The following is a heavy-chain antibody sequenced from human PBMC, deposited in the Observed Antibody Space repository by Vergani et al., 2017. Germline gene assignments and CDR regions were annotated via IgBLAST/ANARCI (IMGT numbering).Heavy chain of an antibody. D-gene: IGHD3-3*01. J-gene: IGHJ3*02. CDR2: IYYSGST. Sequence: QVQLQQWGPGLVKPSQTLSLTCTVSGGSISSGGYYWSWIRQHPGKGLEWIGYIYYSGSTYYNPSLKSRVTISVDTSKNQFSLKLSSVTAADTAVYYCAREGSITIFGVVTSPDAFDIWGQGTMVTVSS. CDR3: AREGSITIFGVVTSPDAFDI. CDR1: GGSISSGGYY. V-gene: IGHV4-31*03.